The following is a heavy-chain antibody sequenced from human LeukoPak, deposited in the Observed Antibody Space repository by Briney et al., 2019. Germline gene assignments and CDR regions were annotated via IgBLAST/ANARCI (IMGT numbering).Heavy chain of an antibody. Sequence: ASVKVSCKASGYTFTSYYMHWVRQAPGQGLEWMGIINPSSGSTGYAQKFQGRVTMTRYTSVSTAYMELSSLRSEDTAVYYCVGGAPNWGFDFWGQGTLVTVSS. J-gene: IGHJ4*02. CDR3: VGGAPNWGFDF. D-gene: IGHD7-27*01. CDR2: INPSSGST. V-gene: IGHV1-46*01. CDR1: GYTFTSYY.